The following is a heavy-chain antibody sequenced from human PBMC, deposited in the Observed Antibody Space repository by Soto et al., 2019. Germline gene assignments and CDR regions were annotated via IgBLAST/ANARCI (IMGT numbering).Heavy chain of an antibody. Sequence: EVQLLEPGGGLVQPGGSLRLSFAAFGFTFSGFLLAWFPRPPGKGLVWVSGFGANGGGTYYADSVKGRFIISRDNSKNTLYLQMNSLRAEDTAVYYCARDPNGDYLGAFDFWGQKTMVTVSS. CDR2: FGANGGGT. CDR1: GFTFSGFL. CDR3: ARDPNGDYLGAFDF. V-gene: IGHV3-23*01. D-gene: IGHD4-17*01. J-gene: IGHJ3*01.